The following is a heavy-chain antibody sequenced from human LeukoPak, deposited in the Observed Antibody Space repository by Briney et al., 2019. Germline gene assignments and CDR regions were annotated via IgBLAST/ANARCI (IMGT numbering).Heavy chain of an antibody. CDR3: VKDFGGAAAGTMDDY. D-gene: IGHD6-13*01. V-gene: IGHV3-64D*09. J-gene: IGHJ4*02. Sequence: PGGSLRLSCSASGFTFSGYAMHWVRQAPGKGLEYVSATSNGVSTYYADSVKGRFTISRDNPKNTLYLQMSSLRPEDTAVYYCVKDFGGAAAGTMDDYWGQGTLVTVSS. CDR2: TSNGVST. CDR1: GFTFSGYA.